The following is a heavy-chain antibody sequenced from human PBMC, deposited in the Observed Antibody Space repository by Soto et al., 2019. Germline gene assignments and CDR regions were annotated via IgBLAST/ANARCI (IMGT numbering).Heavy chain of an antibody. V-gene: IGHV3-23*01. D-gene: IGHD3-10*01. CDR3: AKEGALGLYYFDY. CDR2: ISAGGSST. CDR1: GFTFSSYV. J-gene: IGHJ4*02. Sequence: GGSLSLSCAASGFTFSSYVMSWVRQAPGKGLEWVSTISAGGSSTYYADSVKGRFTISRDNSKNTLYLQMNSLRPEDTAVYYCAKEGALGLYYFDYWGQGTLVTVSS.